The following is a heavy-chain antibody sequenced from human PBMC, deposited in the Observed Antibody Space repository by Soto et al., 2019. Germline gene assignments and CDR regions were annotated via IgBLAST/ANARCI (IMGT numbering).Heavy chain of an antibody. Sequence: GGSLRLSCAASGFTFSSYAMHWVRQAPGKGLEWVAVISYDGSNKYYADSVKGRFTISRDNSKNTLYLQMNSLRAEDTAVYYCAKDNGFITIFGVVISGGHWFDPWGQGTLVTVSS. CDR3: AKDNGFITIFGVVISGGHWFDP. CDR1: GFTFSSYA. D-gene: IGHD3-3*01. J-gene: IGHJ5*02. CDR2: ISYDGSNK. V-gene: IGHV3-30-3*01.